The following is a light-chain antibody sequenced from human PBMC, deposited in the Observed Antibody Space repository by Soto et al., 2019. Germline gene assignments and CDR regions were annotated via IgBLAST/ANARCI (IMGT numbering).Light chain of an antibody. CDR1: NSDVGAYNS. Sequence: QSALTQPASVSGSPGQSITISCTGTNSDVGAYNSVSWYQRHPGKAPTLMIYDVSNRPSGVSNRFSGSKSGNTASLTISGLQAEDEADYYCSSSTTSSPVVFGGGTKLTVL. CDR2: DVS. J-gene: IGLJ2*01. CDR3: SSSTTSSPVV. V-gene: IGLV2-14*01.